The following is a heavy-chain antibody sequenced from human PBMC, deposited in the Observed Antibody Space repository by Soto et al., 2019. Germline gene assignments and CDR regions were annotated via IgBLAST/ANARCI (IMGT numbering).Heavy chain of an antibody. CDR1: GFTFSSYG. J-gene: IGHJ1*01. CDR3: AKDSSSGWYPEYFQH. Sequence: QVQLVESGGGVVQPGRSLRLSCAASGFTFSSYGMHWVRQAPGKGLEWVAVISYDGSNKYYADSVKGRFTISRDNSKNTLYLQMNSLRAEDTAVYYCAKDSSSGWYPEYFQHWGQGTMVTVSS. D-gene: IGHD6-19*01. CDR2: ISYDGSNK. V-gene: IGHV3-30*18.